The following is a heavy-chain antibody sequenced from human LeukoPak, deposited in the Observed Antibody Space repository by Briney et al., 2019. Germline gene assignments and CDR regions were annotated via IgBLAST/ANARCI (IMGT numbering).Heavy chain of an antibody. CDR1: GFTFSSYW. J-gene: IGHJ6*03. CDR3: AKAEEWISGDYYYYHYMDV. CDR2: IKQDGSEK. D-gene: IGHD3-10*01. Sequence: PGGSLRLSCAASGFTFSSYWMSWVRQAPGKGLEGVANIKQDGSEKYYVDSVKGRFTISRDNAKNSLYLQMNSLRVEDTAVYYCAKAEEWISGDYYYYHYMDVWGKGTTVTVSS. V-gene: IGHV3-7*03.